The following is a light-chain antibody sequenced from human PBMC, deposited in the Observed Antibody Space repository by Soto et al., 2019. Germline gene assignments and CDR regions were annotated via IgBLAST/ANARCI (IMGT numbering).Light chain of an antibody. V-gene: IGLV2-14*01. CDR2: GVS. J-gene: IGLJ2*01. CDR1: SSDVAGSNH. CDR3: SSYTSTTLV. Sequence: QSVLTQPASVSGSPGQSITISCTGTSSDVAGSNHVSWYQQHPGKAPKLMIYGVSNRPSGISNRVSGSKSGNTASLTISGLQAEDEADYYCSSYTSTTLVFGGGTKLTVL.